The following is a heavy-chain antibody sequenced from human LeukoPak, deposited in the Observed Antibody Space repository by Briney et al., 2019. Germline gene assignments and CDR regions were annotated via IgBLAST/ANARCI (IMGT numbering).Heavy chain of an antibody. CDR2: ISSSSSYI. D-gene: IGHD6-19*01. CDR3: ARDFEVSSGQD. V-gene: IGHV3-21*01. CDR1: GFTFSSYA. J-gene: IGHJ4*02. Sequence: GGSLRLSCAASGFTFSSYAMSWVRQAPGKGLEWVSSISSSSSYIYYADSVKGRFTISRDNAKNSLYLQMNSLRAEDTAVYYCARDFEVSSGQDWGQGTLVTVSS.